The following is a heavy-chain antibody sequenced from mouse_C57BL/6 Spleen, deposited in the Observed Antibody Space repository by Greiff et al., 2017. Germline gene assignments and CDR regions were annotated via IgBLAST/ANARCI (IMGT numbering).Heavy chain of an antibody. CDR1: GFTFSNYW. D-gene: IGHD2-1*01. CDR3: TPIYNGNYGWFAY. J-gene: IGHJ3*01. Sequence: EVKVEESGGGLVQPGGSMKLSCVAPGFTFSNYWMNWVRQSPEKGLEWVAQIRLKSDNYATHYAESVKGRFTISRDDSKSSVYLQMNNLRAEDTGIYYSTPIYNGNYGWFAYWGQGTLVTVSA. CDR2: IRLKSDNYAT. V-gene: IGHV6-3*01.